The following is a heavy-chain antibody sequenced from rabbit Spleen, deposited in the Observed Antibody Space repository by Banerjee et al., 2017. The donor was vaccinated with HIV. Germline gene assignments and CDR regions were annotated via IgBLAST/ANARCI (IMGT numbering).Heavy chain of an antibody. V-gene: IGHV1S40*01. D-gene: IGHD1-1*01. J-gene: IGHJ4*01. CDR3: ARDINDAPYL. Sequence: QSLEESGGDLVKPGASLTLTCTASGVSFSSSSYMCWVRQAPGKGLEWIACIDTGSSGFTYFATWAKGRFTCSKTSSTTVTLQMTSLTAADTASYFCARDINDAPYLWGPGTLVTVS. CDR1: GVSFSSSSY. CDR2: IDTGSSGFT.